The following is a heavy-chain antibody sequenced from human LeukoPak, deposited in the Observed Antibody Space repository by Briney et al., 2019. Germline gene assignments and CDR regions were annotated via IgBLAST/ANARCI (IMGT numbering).Heavy chain of an antibody. D-gene: IGHD4-17*01. CDR2: INHSGST. V-gene: IGHV4-34*01. CDR1: GGSFSGYY. Sequence: KPSETLSLTCAVYGGSFSGYYWSWIRQPPGKGREWMGEINHSGSTNYNPSLKSRVTISVDTSKNQFSLKLSSVTAADTAVYYCARGGYGDYFDAFDIWGQGTMVTVSS. J-gene: IGHJ3*02. CDR3: ARGGYGDYFDAFDI.